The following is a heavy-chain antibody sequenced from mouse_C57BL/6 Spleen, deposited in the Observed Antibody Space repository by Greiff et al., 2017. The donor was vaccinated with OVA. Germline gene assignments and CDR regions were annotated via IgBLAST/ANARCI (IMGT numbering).Heavy chain of an antibody. CDR1: GYTFTSSG. CDR3: ARGSSGYGAMDY. D-gene: IGHD3-2*02. Sequence: QVQLQQSGAELARSGASVKLSCKASGYTFTSSGISWVKQRTGQGLEWIGEISHRSGNTYYNEKFKGKATLTADKSSSTAYMELRSLTSEDSAVYFCARGSSGYGAMDYWGQGTSVTVSS. V-gene: IGHV1-81*01. J-gene: IGHJ4*01. CDR2: ISHRSGNT.